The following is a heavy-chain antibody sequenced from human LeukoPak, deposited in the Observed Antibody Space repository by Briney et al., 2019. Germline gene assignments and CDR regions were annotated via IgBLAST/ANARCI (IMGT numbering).Heavy chain of an antibody. J-gene: IGHJ4*02. V-gene: IGHV3-23*01. Sequence: TGGSLRLSCTTSGLTFSNCVMTWVRQAPGKGLEWVSSISPSGGNTFYADSVKGRFTISRDNSKNTLSLQMSSLGAEDTATYYCAGGYRDDDFFVSWGQGTLVTVSS. CDR3: AGGYRDDDFFVS. CDR1: GLTFSNCV. D-gene: IGHD5-12*01. CDR2: ISPSGGNT.